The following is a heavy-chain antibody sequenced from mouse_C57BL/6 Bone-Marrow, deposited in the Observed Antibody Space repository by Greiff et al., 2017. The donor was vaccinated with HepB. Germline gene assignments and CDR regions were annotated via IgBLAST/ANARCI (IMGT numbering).Heavy chain of an antibody. CDR2: IYPGSGST. J-gene: IGHJ3*01. V-gene: IGHV1-55*01. D-gene: IGHD1-1*01. CDR3: ARSYGSSLAWFAY. Sequence: QVQLQQPGAELVKPGASVKMSCKASGYTFTRYWITWVKQRPGQGLEWIGDIYPGSGSTNYNEKFKSKATLTVDTSSSTAYMQLSSLTSEDSAVYYCARSYGSSLAWFAYWGQGTLVTVSA. CDR1: GYTFTRYW.